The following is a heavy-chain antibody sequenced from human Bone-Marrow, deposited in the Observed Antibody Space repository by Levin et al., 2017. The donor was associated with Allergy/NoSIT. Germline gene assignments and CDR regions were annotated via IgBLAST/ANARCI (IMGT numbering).Heavy chain of an antibody. V-gene: IGHV4-4*02. J-gene: IGHJ6*03. CDR3: ARGTDFDWSIGPLEDYFYMDV. Sequence: PGGSLRLSCAVSGGSISSSKWWSWVRQPPGKGLEWIGEIYHSGSTYYNPSLKGRVTISVDKSKNHFSLKLTSVTAADTAVYYCARGTDFDWSIGPLEDYFYMDVWGKGTTVTVSS. CDR1: GGSISSSKW. D-gene: IGHD3-9*01. CDR2: IYHSGST.